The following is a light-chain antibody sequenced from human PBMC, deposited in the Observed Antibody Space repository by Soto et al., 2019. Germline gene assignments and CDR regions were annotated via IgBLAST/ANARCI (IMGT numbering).Light chain of an antibody. V-gene: IGLV2-14*01. CDR3: SSYTSSENYV. CDR2: DVN. J-gene: IGLJ1*01. Sequence: QSVLTQPASVSGSPGQSIAISCTGTSSDVGGYNYVSWYQQHPGKAPKLMIYDVNNRPSGVSNRFSGSKSGNTASLTISGLQAEDEADYYCSSYTSSENYVFGTGTRSPS. CDR1: SSDVGGYNY.